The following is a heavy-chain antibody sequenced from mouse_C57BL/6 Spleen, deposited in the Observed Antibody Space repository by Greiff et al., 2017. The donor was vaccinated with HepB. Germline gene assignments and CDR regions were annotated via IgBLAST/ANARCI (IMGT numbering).Heavy chain of an antibody. Sequence: EVHLVESGGDLVKPGGSLKLSCAASGFTFSSYGMSWVRQTPDKRLEWVATISSGGSYTYYPDSVKGRFTISRDNAKNTLYLQMSSLKSEDTAMYYCARHQDSSGSYWGQGTLVTVSA. CDR2: ISSGGSYT. D-gene: IGHD3-2*02. CDR3: ARHQDSSGSY. J-gene: IGHJ3*01. V-gene: IGHV5-6*01. CDR1: GFTFSSYG.